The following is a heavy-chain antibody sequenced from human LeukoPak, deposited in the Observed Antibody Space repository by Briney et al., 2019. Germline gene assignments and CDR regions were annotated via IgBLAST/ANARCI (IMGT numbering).Heavy chain of an antibody. D-gene: IGHD3-22*01. CDR2: INHSGST. V-gene: IGHV4-34*01. J-gene: IGHJ4*02. CDR1: GGSFSGYF. CDR3: ARRKDSSGYYHFDY. Sequence: SETLSLTCAVYGGSFSGYFWSWIRQPPGKGLEWIGEINHSGSTNHNPSLKSRVTISVDTAKNQFSLKLSSVTAADTAVYYCARRKDSSGYYHFDYWGQGTLVTVSS.